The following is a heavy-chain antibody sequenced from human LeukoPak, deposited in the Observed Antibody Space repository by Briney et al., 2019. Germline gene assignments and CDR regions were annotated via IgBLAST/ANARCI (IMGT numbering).Heavy chain of an antibody. D-gene: IGHD6-13*01. Sequence: ASVKVSCKASGYTFTSYGITWVRQAPGQGLEWMGWRSAYNGNTKYAQTLQGRVTMTTDTSTSTAYMELRSLRSDDTAVYYCARDHSSSCQLFDYWGQGTLVTVSS. CDR2: RSAYNGNT. V-gene: IGHV1-18*01. CDR3: ARDHSSSCQLFDY. J-gene: IGHJ4*02. CDR1: GYTFTSYG.